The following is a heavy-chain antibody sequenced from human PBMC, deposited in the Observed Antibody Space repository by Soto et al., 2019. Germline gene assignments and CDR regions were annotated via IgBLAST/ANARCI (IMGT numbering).Heavy chain of an antibody. CDR1: GFTFSNYA. CDR3: AKRPLTAAGFDY. Sequence: EVQLLESGGVLVQPGGSLRLSSAASGFTFSNYAMTWVRQAPGKGLEWVSVITGSGGGTYFVDSVKGRFTISRDNSKNTVYLQMNSLRAEDTAVYYCAKRPLTAAGFDYWGQGTLGTVSS. CDR2: ITGSGGGT. V-gene: IGHV3-23*01. J-gene: IGHJ4*02. D-gene: IGHD6-13*01.